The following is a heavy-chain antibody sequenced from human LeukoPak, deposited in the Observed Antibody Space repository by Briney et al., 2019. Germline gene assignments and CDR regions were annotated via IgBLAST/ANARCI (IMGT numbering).Heavy chain of an antibody. CDR2: INPSGGST. V-gene: IGHV1-46*01. D-gene: IGHD3-22*01. CDR3: ARDRWPLTSNYYDSSGYWGIYY. J-gene: IGHJ4*02. Sequence: ASVSVSCTASGGTFTSYYMHWVRQAPGQGLEWMGIINPSGGSTSYAQKFQGRVTMTRDTSTSTDYMELSSLRSEDTAVYYCARDRWPLTSNYYDSSGYWGIYYWGQGTLVTVSS. CDR1: GGTFTSYY.